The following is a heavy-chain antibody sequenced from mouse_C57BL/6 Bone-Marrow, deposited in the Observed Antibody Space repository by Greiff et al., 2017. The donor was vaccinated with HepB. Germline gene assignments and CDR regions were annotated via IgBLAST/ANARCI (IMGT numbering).Heavy chain of an antibody. CDR3: ATIYDGYYYAMDY. D-gene: IGHD2-3*01. J-gene: IGHJ4*01. CDR1: GFSLTSYG. CDR2: IWRGGST. Sequence: VKLVESGPGLVQPSQSLSITCTVSGFSLTSYGVHWVRQSPGKGLEWLGVIWRGGSTDYNAAFMSRLSITKDNSKSQVFFKMNSLQADDTAIYYCATIYDGYYYAMDYWGQGTSVTVSS. V-gene: IGHV2-5*01.